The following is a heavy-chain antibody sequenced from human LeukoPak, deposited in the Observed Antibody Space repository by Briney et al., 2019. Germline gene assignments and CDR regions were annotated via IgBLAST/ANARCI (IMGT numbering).Heavy chain of an antibody. CDR1: GGSISSYY. D-gene: IGHD3-3*01. J-gene: IGHJ4*02. V-gene: IGHV4-4*07. CDR2: IYTSGST. CDR3: ASTLNYDFWSGYLVY. Sequence: SETLSLTCTVSGGSISSYYWSWIRQPAGKGLEWIGRIYTSGSTNYNPSLKSRVTISVDRSKNQFSLKLSSVTAADTAVYYCASTLNYDFWSGYLVYWGQGTLVTVSS.